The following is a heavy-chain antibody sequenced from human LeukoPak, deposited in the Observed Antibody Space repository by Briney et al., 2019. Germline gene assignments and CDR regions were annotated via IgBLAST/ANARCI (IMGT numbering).Heavy chain of an antibody. V-gene: IGHV4-31*03. CDR1: GGSISSGGYY. CDR2: IYYSGST. Sequence: SETLSLTCTVSGGSISSGGYYWSWIRQHPGKGLEWIGYIYYSGSTYYNPSLKSRVTISVDTSKNQFSLKLSSVTAADTAVYYCARDRPNYYGSGPSAFDIWGQGTMVTVSS. J-gene: IGHJ3*02. CDR3: ARDRPNYYGSGPSAFDI. D-gene: IGHD3-10*01.